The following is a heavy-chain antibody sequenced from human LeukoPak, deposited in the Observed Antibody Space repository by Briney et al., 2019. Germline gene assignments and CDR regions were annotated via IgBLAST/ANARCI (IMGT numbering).Heavy chain of an antibody. CDR2: INHSGST. V-gene: IGHV4-34*01. J-gene: IGHJ4*02. CDR3: ASGSQTDY. Sequence: LEWIGEINHSGSTNYNPSLKSRVTISVDTSKNQFSLKLSSVTAADTAVYYCASGSQTDYWGQGTLVTVSS.